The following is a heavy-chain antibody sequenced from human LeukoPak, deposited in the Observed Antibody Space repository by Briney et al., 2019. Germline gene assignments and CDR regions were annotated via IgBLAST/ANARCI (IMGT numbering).Heavy chain of an antibody. D-gene: IGHD1-7*01. CDR1: GFTFSSYG. CDR3: ARDVGSYNWNYVGYYGMDV. V-gene: IGHV3-33*01. Sequence: GGSLRLSCAASGFTFSSYGMHWVRQAPGKGLEWVAVIWYDGSNKYYADSVKGRFTISRDNAKNTLYLQMNSVRAEDRAGYYSARDVGSYNWNYVGYYGMDVWGQGTTVTVSS. J-gene: IGHJ6*02. CDR2: IWYDGSNK.